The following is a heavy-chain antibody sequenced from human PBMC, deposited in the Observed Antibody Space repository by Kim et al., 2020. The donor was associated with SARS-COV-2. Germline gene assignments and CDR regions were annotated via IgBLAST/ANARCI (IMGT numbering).Heavy chain of an antibody. Sequence: GGSLRLSCAASGFTFSSYAMHWVRQAPGKGLEWVAVISYDGSNKYYADSVKGRFTISRDNSKNTLYLQMNSLRAEDTAVYYCARDRTVPLFHDYGDYPGYYYGMDVWGQGTTVTVSS. J-gene: IGHJ6*02. V-gene: IGHV3-30*04. CDR3: ARDRTVPLFHDYGDYPGYYYGMDV. CDR2: ISYDGSNK. D-gene: IGHD4-17*01. CDR1: GFTFSSYA.